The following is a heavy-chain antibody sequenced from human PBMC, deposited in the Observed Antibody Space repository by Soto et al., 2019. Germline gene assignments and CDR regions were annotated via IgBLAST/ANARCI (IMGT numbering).Heavy chain of an antibody. J-gene: IGHJ4*02. CDR3: LTDPGEYETF. V-gene: IGHV3-15*01. CDR1: GITFINAW. Sequence: GGSLRLSCAVSGITFINAWMSWVRQAPGKGLEWVARIKRTANAETPDYAAPVKGRFIISRDDSKNMLYLQMNNLKAEDTAVYYCLTDPGEYETFWGQGTLVTVSS. CDR2: IKRTANAETP. D-gene: IGHD4-17*01.